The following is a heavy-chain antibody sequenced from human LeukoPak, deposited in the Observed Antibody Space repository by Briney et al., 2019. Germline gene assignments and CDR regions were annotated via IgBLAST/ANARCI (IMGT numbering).Heavy chain of an antibody. CDR3: AKIPQTTSVGYFDY. D-gene: IGHD4-17*01. V-gene: IGHV3-7*03. CDR2: IKQDGSEK. Sequence: GGSLRLSCAASGFTFSSYWMSWVRQAPGKGLEWVANIKQDGSEKYYVDSVKGRFTISRDNAKNSLYLQMSSLRAEDTAVYYCAKIPQTTSVGYFDYWGQGNLVTVSS. J-gene: IGHJ4*02. CDR1: GFTFSSYW.